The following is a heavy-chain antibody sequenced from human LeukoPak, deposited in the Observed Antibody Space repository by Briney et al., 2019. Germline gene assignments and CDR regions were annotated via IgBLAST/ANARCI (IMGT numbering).Heavy chain of an antibody. V-gene: IGHV4-39*07. CDR2: IYYSGST. J-gene: IGHJ4*02. CDR1: GGSISSSSYY. Sequence: SETLSLTCTVSGGSISSSSYYWGWIRQPPGKGLEWIGSIYYSGSTYYNPSLKSRVTISVDTSKNQFSLKLSSVTAADTAVYYCARGIVVVPAAMGPFDYWGQGTLVTVSS. D-gene: IGHD2-2*01. CDR3: ARGIVVVPAAMGPFDY.